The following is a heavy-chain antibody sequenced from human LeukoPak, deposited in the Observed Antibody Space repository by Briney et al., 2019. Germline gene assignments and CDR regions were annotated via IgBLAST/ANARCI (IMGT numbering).Heavy chain of an antibody. V-gene: IGHV3-7*01. D-gene: IGHD6-13*01. J-gene: IGHJ5*02. CDR2: IKKDGSEK. CDR3: AREVYSSSFRFDP. CDR1: GFTFSNYW. Sequence: GGSLRLSCAASGFTFSNYWMTWVRQAPGKGLEWVANIKKDGSEKNYVDSVKGRFTISRDNAKNSLYLQMNSLRAEETAVYYRAREVYSSSFRFDPWGQGTLVTVSS.